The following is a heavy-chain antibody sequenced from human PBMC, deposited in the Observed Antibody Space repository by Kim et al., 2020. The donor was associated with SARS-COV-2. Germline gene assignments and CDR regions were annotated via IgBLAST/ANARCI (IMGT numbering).Heavy chain of an antibody. CDR1: GGSFSGYY. Sequence: SETLSLTCAVYGGSFSGYYWSWIRQPPGKGLEWIGEINHSGSTNYNPSLKSRVTISVDTSKNQFSLKLSSVTAADTAVYYCARTGDGSGRGWGQGTLVTVSS. V-gene: IGHV4-34*01. J-gene: IGHJ4*02. D-gene: IGHD3-10*01. CDR3: ARTGDGSGRG. CDR2: INHSGST.